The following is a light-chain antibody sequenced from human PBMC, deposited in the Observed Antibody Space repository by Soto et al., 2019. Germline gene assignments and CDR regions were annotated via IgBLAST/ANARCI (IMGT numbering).Light chain of an antibody. Sequence: DIVMTQSPLSLPVTPGEPASISCSSSQSLPHSNGYNYLDWYLQKPGQSPQLLIYLGSNRASGVPDRFSGSGSGTDFPLKISRVEAEDVGVDYCMQELQTPRTFGQGTKVEI. J-gene: IGKJ1*01. CDR2: LGS. CDR3: MQELQTPRT. V-gene: IGKV2-28*01. CDR1: QSLPHSNGYNY.